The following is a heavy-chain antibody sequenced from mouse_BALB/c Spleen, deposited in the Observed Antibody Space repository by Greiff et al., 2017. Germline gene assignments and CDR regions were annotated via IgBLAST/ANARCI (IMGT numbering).Heavy chain of an antibody. J-gene: IGHJ4*01. D-gene: IGHD2-10*02. CDR2: ISSGSSTI. CDR1: GFTFSSFG. V-gene: IGHV5-17*02. Sequence: EVQLVESGGGLVQPGGSRKLSCAASGFTFSSFGMHWVRQAPEKGLEWVAYISSGSSTIYYADTVKGRFTISRDNPKNTLFLQMISLRSEDTAMYYCARPYGPYAMDYWGQGTSVTVSS. CDR3: ARPYGPYAMDY.